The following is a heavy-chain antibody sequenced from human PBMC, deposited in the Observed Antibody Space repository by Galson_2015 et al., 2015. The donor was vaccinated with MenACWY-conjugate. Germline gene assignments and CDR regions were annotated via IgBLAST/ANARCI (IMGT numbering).Heavy chain of an antibody. CDR2: IRLQYSIT. V-gene: IGHV5-51*01. CDR1: GATFTDYW. CDR3: AFAVDGNFFFDY. J-gene: IGHJ4*02. D-gene: IGHD6-19*01. Sequence: SGAEVTRPGESLPISRQESGATFTDYWIGWVRQKPGQGPEWLGLIRLQYSITQYHPSSQGHVTMSADKSTGTAYLQWGSLKASDTAMYYCAFAVDGNFFFDYLGQGTLVTVSS.